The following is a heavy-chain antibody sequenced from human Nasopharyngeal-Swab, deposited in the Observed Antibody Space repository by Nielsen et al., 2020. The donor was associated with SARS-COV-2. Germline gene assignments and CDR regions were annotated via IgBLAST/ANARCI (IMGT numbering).Heavy chain of an antibody. J-gene: IGHJ4*02. CDR2: ISDRSTI. V-gene: IGHV3-69-1*01. Sequence: GGSLRLSCAASGFTFSDYNINWVRQAPGKGLEWVSYISDRSTIYYADSVKGRFTISRDYAKNSLYLQMNSLRAEDTAVYYCARDYYDSSGEEEYGVYFDYWGQGTLVTVSS. CDR3: ARDYYDSSGEEEYGVYFDY. D-gene: IGHD3-22*01. CDR1: GFTFSDYN.